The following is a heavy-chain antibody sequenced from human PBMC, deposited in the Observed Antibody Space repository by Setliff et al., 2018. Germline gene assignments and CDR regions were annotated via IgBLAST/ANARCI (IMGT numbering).Heavy chain of an antibody. V-gene: IGHV3-30-3*01. Sequence: GESLKISCAASGFTFSSYAMSWVRQGPGKGLEWVAVISFDGNNKYYGDSVKGRFTISRDNSKNTQYLQMNSLRPEDTAVYYCARPGLPLRYYYGMDVWGQGTTVTVSS. CDR3: ARPGLPLRYYYGMDV. CDR1: GFTFSSYA. CDR2: ISFDGNNK. J-gene: IGHJ6*02.